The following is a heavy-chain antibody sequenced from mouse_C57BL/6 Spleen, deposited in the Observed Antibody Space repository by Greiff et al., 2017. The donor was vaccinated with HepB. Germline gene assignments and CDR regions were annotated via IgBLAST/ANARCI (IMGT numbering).Heavy chain of an antibody. CDR3: ARSDVTTVPYWYFDV. Sequence: VQLQQSGAELVKPGASVKLSCTASGFNIKDYYMHWVKQRTEQGLEWIGRIDPEDGETKYATKFQGKATITADTSSNTAYLQLSSLTSEDTAVYYCARSDVTTVPYWYFDVWGTGTTVTVSS. V-gene: IGHV14-2*01. CDR1: GFNIKDYY. CDR2: IDPEDGET. D-gene: IGHD1-1*01. J-gene: IGHJ1*03.